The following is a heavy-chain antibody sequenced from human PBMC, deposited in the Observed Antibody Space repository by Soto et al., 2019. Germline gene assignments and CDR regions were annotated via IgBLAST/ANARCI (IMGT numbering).Heavy chain of an antibody. CDR1: GGTFSSYA. CDR3: AGIVHPRYYYGMDV. J-gene: IGHJ6*02. V-gene: IGHV1-69*12. Sequence: QVQLVQSGAEVKKPGSSVKVSCKASGGTFSSYAISWVRQAPGQGLEWMGGIIPIFGTANYAQKFQGRVTIXAXEXXSTAYRELSSLRSEDTAVYYCAGIVHPRYYYGMDVWGQGTTVTVSS. D-gene: IGHD3-22*01. CDR2: IIPIFGTA.